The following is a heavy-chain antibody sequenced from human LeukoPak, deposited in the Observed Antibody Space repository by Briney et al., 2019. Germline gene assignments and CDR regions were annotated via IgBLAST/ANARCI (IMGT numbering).Heavy chain of an antibody. D-gene: IGHD2-8*01. J-gene: IGHJ5*02. CDR3: ARVKGTEWNWFDP. Sequence: SQTLSLTCTVSGGSISSGGYYWSWIRQHPGKGLEWIGYIYYSGSTYYNPSLKSRVTISVDTSKNQFSLKLSSVTAADTAVYYCARVKGTEWNWFDPWGQGTLVTVSS. CDR1: GGSISSGGYY. CDR2: IYYSGST. V-gene: IGHV4-31*03.